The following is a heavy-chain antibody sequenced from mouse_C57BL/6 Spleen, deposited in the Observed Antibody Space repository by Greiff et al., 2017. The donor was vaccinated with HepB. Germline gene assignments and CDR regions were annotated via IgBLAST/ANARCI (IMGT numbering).Heavy chain of an antibody. J-gene: IGHJ4*01. CDR3: TRDFYYYGSSYYAMDY. CDR1: GFTFSSYA. D-gene: IGHD1-1*01. CDR2: ISSGGDYI. Sequence: EVKLQESGEGLVKPGGSLKLSCAASGFTFSSYAMSWVRQTPEKRLEWVAYISSGGDYIYYADTAKGRFTISRDNARNTLYLQMSSLKSEDTAMYYCTRDFYYYGSSYYAMDYWGQGTSVTVSS. V-gene: IGHV5-9-1*02.